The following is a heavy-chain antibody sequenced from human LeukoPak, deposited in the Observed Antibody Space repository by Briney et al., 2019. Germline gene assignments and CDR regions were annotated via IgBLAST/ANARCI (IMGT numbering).Heavy chain of an antibody. CDR1: GFTFSSYG. J-gene: IGHJ6*02. Sequence: GGSLRLSCAASGFTFSSYGMHWVRQAPGKGLEWVAVISYDGSNKYYADSVKGRFTISRDNSKNTLYLQMNSLRAEDTAVYHCAKTLAAAGSYYYYYGMDVWGQGTTVTVSS. CDR2: ISYDGSNK. D-gene: IGHD6-13*01. CDR3: AKTLAAAGSYYYYYGMDV. V-gene: IGHV3-30*18.